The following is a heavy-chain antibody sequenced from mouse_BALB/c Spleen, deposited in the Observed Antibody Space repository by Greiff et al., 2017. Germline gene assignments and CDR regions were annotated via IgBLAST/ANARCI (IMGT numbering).Heavy chain of an antibody. Sequence: QVQLQQPGAELVKPGTSVKLSCKASGYTFTSYWINWVKLRPGKGLEWFVDIYRGSGSTNYNEKFKSKATVTVDTSSSTAYMQLSSLASEDSACYGCGSYGYAMAYWGQGTVVTVS. J-gene: IGHJ4*01. CDR2: IYRGSGST. CDR3: GSYGYAMAY. V-gene: IGHV1-55*01. D-gene: IGHD1-1*02. CDR1: GYTFTSYW.